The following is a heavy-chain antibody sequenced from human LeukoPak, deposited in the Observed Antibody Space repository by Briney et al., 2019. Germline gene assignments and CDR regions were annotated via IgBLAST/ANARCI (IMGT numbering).Heavy chain of an antibody. D-gene: IGHD3-3*01. J-gene: IGHJ4*02. CDR3: ATHDYDFWSGYWYYFDY. V-gene: IGHV4-39*01. Sequence: SETLSLTCTVSGGSISSSSYYWGWIRQPPGKGLEWIGSIYYSGSTYYNPSLKSRVTISVDTSKNQFSLKLSSVTAADTAGYYCATHDYDFWSGYWYYFDYWGQGTLVTVSS. CDR2: IYYSGST. CDR1: GGSISSSSYY.